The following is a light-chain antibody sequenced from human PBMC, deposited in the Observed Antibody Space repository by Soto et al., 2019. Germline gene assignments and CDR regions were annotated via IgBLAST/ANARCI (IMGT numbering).Light chain of an antibody. V-gene: IGLV2-8*01. CDR2: EVN. CDR3: SSYAGINNLGV. Sequence: QSALTQPPSASGSPGQSVTISCTGTSSDVGGYKYVSWYQQHPGKAPKLMIFEVNKRPSGVPDRFSGSKSGNTASLTVSGLQAEDEAEYSCSSYAGINNLGVFGTGTKLT. CDR1: SSDVGGYKY. J-gene: IGLJ1*01.